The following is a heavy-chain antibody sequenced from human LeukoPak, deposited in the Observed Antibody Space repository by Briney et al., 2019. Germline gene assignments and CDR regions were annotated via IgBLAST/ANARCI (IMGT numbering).Heavy chain of an antibody. D-gene: IGHD4-17*01. CDR3: ARDPYGDLGGY. J-gene: IGHJ4*02. CDR1: GFSFRSHA. V-gene: IGHV3-74*01. CDR2: INSDGSST. Sequence: GGSLRLSCAASGFSFRSHAMHWVRQAPGKGLVWVPRINSDGSSTSYADSVKGRFTISRDNAKNTLYLQMNSLRAEDTAVYYCARDPYGDLGGYWGQGTLVTVSS.